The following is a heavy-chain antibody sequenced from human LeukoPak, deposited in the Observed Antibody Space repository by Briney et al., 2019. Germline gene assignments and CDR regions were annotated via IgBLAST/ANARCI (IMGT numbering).Heavy chain of an antibody. J-gene: IGHJ4*02. V-gene: IGHV3-73*01. CDR1: GFTFSGSA. CDR2: IRSKANSYAT. CDR3: TSQGYYDSSGPYYFDY. Sequence: GGSLRLPCAASGFTFSGSAMHWVRQASGKGLEWVGRIRSKANSYATAYAASVKGRFTISRDDSKNTAYLQMNSLKTEDTAVYYCTSQGYYDSSGPYYFDYWGQGTLVTVSS. D-gene: IGHD3-22*01.